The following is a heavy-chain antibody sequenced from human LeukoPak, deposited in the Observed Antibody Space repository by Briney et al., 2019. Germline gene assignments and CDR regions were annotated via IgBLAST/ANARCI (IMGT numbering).Heavy chain of an antibody. J-gene: IGHJ4*02. CDR1: GFTFGHYW. Sequence: PGGSLRLSCAASGFTFGHYWMNWVRLAPGKGLAWVANIREDGSDDTYVDSVKGRFTISRDNAKNSLFLQMNNLRAEDTAVYYCARGDGYYFGSWGQGTLATVSS. CDR3: ARGDGYYFGS. V-gene: IGHV3-7*03. CDR2: IREDGSDD.